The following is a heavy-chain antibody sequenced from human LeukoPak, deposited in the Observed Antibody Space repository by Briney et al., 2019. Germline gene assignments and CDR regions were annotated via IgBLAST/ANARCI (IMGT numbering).Heavy chain of an antibody. Sequence: ASVKVSCKASGYTFTSHAMHWVRQAPGQSLEWMGWINAGNGNTKYSQKFQGRVTITRDTSASTAYMELSSLRSEDTAVYYCASGPSGSYLDGFLHNDYWGQGTLVTVSS. CDR1: GYTFTSHA. D-gene: IGHD1-26*01. CDR2: INAGNGNT. J-gene: IGHJ4*02. V-gene: IGHV1-3*01. CDR3: ASGPSGSYLDGFLHNDY.